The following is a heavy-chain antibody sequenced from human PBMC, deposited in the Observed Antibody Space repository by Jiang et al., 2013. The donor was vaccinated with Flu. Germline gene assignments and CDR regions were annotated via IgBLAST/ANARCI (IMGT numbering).Heavy chain of an antibody. CDR1: GFTFSSYA. D-gene: IGHD3-22*01. V-gene: IGHV3-23*01. J-gene: IGHJ3*02. CDR3: AKGIFYYYDSSGPDAFDI. Sequence: AASGFTFSSYAMSWVRQAPGKGLEWVSAISGSGGSTYYADSVKGRFTISRDNSKNTLYLQMNSLRAEDTAVYYCAKGIFYYYDSSGPDAFDIWGQGTMVTVSS. CDR2: ISGSGGST.